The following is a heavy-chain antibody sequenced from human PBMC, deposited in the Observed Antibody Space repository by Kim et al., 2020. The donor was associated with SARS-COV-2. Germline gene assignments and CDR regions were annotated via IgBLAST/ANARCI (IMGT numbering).Heavy chain of an antibody. V-gene: IGHV1-69*01. D-gene: IGHD3-22*01. J-gene: IGHJ4*02. CDR3: ARVPYYDSSGYFDY. Sequence: AQKFQGRVTITADESTSTAYMELSSLRSEDTAVYYCARVPYYDSSGYFDYWGQGTLVTVSS.